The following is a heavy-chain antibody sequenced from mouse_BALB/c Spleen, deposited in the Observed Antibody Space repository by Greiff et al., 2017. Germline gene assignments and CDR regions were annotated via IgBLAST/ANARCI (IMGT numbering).Heavy chain of an antibody. Sequence: EVKLMESGPGLVKPSQSLSLTCTVTGYSITSDYAWNWIRQFPGNKLEWMGYISYSGSTSYNPSLKSRISITRDTSKNQFFLQLNSVTTEDTATYYCAREGDLGAWFAYWGQGTLVTVSA. J-gene: IGHJ3*01. CDR2: ISYSGST. CDR3: AREGDLGAWFAY. V-gene: IGHV3-2*02. CDR1: GYSITSDYA.